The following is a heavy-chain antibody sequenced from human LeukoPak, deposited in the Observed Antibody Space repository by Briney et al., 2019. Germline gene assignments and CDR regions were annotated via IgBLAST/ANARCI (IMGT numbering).Heavy chain of an antibody. CDR1: GFTVSSNY. CDR3: AKDPESIAARPSSSGVDY. J-gene: IGHJ4*02. CDR2: ISTSYST. D-gene: IGHD6-6*01. Sequence: PGGSLRLSCAASGFTVSSNYMSWVRQAPGKGLEWVSGISTSYSTYYADSVKGRFTISRDNSKNTLYLQMNSLRAEDTAVYYCAKDPESIAARPSSSGVDYWGQGTLVTVSS. V-gene: IGHV3-53*01.